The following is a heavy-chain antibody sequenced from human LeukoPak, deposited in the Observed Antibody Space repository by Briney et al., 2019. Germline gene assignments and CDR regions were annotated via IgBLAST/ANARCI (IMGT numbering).Heavy chain of an antibody. J-gene: IGHJ4*02. CDR3: AKDWSLSSSSVGFDY. V-gene: IGHV3-23*01. CDR1: GFTFSNYA. Sequence: PPGGSLRLSCAASGFTFSNYAMSWVRQAPGKGLEWVSGISASGSSTYYADSVRGRFTISRDNSKNTLYLQMNSLRVEDTAVYFCAKDWSLSSSSVGFDYWGQGTLVPVSS. D-gene: IGHD6-6*01. CDR2: ISASGSST.